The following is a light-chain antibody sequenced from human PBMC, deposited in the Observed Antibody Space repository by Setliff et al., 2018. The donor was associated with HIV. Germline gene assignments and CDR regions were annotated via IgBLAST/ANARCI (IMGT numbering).Light chain of an antibody. V-gene: IGLV2-8*01. CDR3: SSYAGSNNLGV. CDR1: SSDVGGYNY. J-gene: IGLJ2*01. Sequence: QSVLTQPPSASGSPGQSVTISCTGTSSDVGGYNYVSWYQHHPGIAPKLIIYEVTKRRSGVPDRFSGSKSGNTASLTVSGLQAEDEADYYCSSYAGSNNLGVFGGGTKVTVL. CDR2: EVT.